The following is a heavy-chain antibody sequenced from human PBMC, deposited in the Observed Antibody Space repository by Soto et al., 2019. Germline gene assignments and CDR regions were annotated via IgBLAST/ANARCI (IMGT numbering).Heavy chain of an antibody. Sequence: SETLSLTCTVSGGSISSGGYYWSWIRQHPGKGLEWIGYIYYSGSTYYNPSLKSRVTISVDTSKNQFSLKLSSVTAADTAVYYCARGIAAAQYNWFDPWGQGTLVTVPQ. CDR3: ARGIAAAQYNWFDP. CDR1: GGSISSGGYY. D-gene: IGHD6-13*01. V-gene: IGHV4-31*03. CDR2: IYYSGST. J-gene: IGHJ5*02.